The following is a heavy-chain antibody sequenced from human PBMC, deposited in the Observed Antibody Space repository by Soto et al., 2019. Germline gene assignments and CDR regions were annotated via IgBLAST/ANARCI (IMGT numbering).Heavy chain of an antibody. D-gene: IGHD1-1*01. CDR2: IFWDDDT. V-gene: IGHV2-5*02. J-gene: IGHJ4*02. CDR3: ARSHWNHGWDS. CDR1: GLSLSTSGVG. Sequence: SGPTLVNPTQTLTLTCTFSGLSLSTSGVGVGWIRQPPGKALEWLALIFWDDDTSYSPSLRSRLTITMDTSKNQVVLTMTNMDPVDTATYYCARSHWNHGWDSWGQGTLVTVSS.